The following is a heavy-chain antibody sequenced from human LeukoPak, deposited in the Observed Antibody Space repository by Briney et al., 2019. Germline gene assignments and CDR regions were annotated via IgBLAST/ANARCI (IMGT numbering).Heavy chain of an antibody. CDR3: ARVLLPSRYLLYFDY. CDR2: ISRSGSTK. J-gene: IGHJ4*02. D-gene: IGHD2/OR15-2a*01. Sequence: PGGSLRLSCAASGFTFSDYNMRWIRQAPGKGLEWVSSISRSGSTKYYADSVKGRFTISRDNAKNSLFLQMNSLRAEDTAVYYCARVLLPSRYLLYFDYWGQGTLVTVSS. V-gene: IGHV3-11*01. CDR1: GFTFSDYN.